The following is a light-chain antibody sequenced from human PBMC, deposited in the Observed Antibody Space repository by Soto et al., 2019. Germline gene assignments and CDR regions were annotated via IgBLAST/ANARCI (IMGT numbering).Light chain of an antibody. V-gene: IGKV2-28*01. CDR3: MQGLLTPYT. CDR1: QSLLHSNGYKY. Sequence: DIVMTQSPLSLPVIPGEPASISCRSSQSLLHSNGYKYLDWYLQKPGQSPQLLIYLGSNRASGVPDRFSGSGAGTDFTLKISRVEAEDFGVYYCMQGLLTPYTFGKGTKLEIK. J-gene: IGKJ2*01. CDR2: LGS.